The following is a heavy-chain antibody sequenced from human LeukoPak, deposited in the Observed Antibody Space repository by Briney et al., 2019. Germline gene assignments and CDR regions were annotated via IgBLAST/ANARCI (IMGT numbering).Heavy chain of an antibody. J-gene: IGHJ4*02. Sequence: QSGGSLRLSCAASGFTFNKFAMSWVRQAPGKGLEWVSGIIENGGETYYADSARGRFTISRDNSKNTLYLQMNSLRAEDTAVYYCAKDYEYNSNTWYFHWGRGTLVSVSS. D-gene: IGHD6-13*01. V-gene: IGHV3-23*01. CDR2: IIENGGET. CDR3: AKDYEYNSNTWYFH. CDR1: GFTFNKFA.